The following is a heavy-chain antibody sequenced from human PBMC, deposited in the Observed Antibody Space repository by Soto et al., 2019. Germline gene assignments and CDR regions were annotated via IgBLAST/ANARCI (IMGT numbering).Heavy chain of an antibody. J-gene: IGHJ4*02. D-gene: IGHD2-8*01. CDR2: IYYSGST. CDR3: GRDREGDCANGVCSRAFDS. Sequence: QVQLQESGPGLVKPSQTLSLTCTVSGGSISSGDCYWSWIRQSPGKGLEWIGNIYYSGSTYYNPSLKSRVTMSVDTSNNQFSLKLTSVTAADTAVYHCGRDREGDCANGVCSRAFDSWGQGTLVTVSS. CDR1: GGSISSGDCY. V-gene: IGHV4-30-4*01.